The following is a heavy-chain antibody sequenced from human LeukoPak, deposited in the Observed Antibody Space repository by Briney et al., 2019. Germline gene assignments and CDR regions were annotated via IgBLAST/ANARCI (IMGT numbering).Heavy chain of an antibody. V-gene: IGHV6-1*01. J-gene: IGHJ4*02. CDR2: TYYRSKLYN. CDR3: ARDSTAFDY. Sequence: SQTLSLTCALSGDSVSSSRATWNWIRQSPSRGLEWLGRTYYRSKLYNDYAVSLKSRITINPDTSKNQFSLHLNSVTPEDTAVYYCARDSTAFDYWGQGTLVTVSS. CDR1: GDSVSSSRAT.